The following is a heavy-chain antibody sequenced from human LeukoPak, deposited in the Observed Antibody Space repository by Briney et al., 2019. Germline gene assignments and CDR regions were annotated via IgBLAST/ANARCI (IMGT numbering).Heavy chain of an antibody. D-gene: IGHD3-10*01. CDR2: ISAYNGNT. J-gene: IGHJ4*02. V-gene: IGHV1-18*01. CDR1: VGTFSSYA. Sequence: ASVKVSCKASVGTFSSYAISWVRQAPGQGLEWMGWISAYNGNTNYAQKLQGRVTMTTDTSTSTAYMELRSLRSDDTAVYYCARDWYYGSGSYYPPLRYWGQGTLVTVSS. CDR3: ARDWYYGSGSYYPPLRY.